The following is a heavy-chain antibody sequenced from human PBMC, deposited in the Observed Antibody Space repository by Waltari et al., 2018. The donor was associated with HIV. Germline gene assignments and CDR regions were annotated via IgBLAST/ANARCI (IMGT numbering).Heavy chain of an antibody. J-gene: IGHJ5*02. CDR1: GFPFSSYW. D-gene: IGHD1-7*01. Sequence: EVQLVESGGGLVQPGGSLRLSCAASGFPFSSYWMRWVRQAPGKGLEWVANIKHDGSEKYYVGSVKGRFTISRDNAKSSLYLQMNSLRAEDTAVYYCARGDNWNSNWFDPWGQGTLVTVSS. CDR2: IKHDGSEK. V-gene: IGHV3-7*01. CDR3: ARGDNWNSNWFDP.